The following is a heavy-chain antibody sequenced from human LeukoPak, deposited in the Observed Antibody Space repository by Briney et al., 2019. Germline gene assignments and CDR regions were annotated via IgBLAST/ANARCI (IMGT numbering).Heavy chain of an antibody. D-gene: IGHD3-22*01. CDR2: IWFDGSNN. J-gene: IGHJ2*01. CDR1: GFTFSSYG. Sequence: GGSLRLSCAASGFTFSSYGMHWVRQAPGKGLEWVVIIWFDGSNNYYVDSVKGRFTISRDNSENTLYLQMNSLRADDMAVYYCARAPSLFFYNSSGYYNGYFDLWGRGTLVTVSS. V-gene: IGHV3-33*01. CDR3: ARAPSLFFYNSSGYYNGYFDL.